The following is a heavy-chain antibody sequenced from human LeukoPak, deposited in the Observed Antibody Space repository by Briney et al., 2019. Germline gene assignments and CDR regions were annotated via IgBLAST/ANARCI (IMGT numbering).Heavy chain of an antibody. J-gene: IGHJ5*02. D-gene: IGHD2-2*01. CDR3: ARAPRWLTPDCTSTSCYENYFDP. V-gene: IGHV4-38-2*01. CDR2: IFHSGSA. Sequence: SEALSLPCAVSGCSISSSYQWAWIRQSPGKGLEWVGSIFHSGSAHYNPSLKSRVTISVETSNNQFSLKMYSVTAADTAVYYCARAPRWLTPDCTSTSCYENYFDPWGQGTLVTVSS. CDR1: GCSISSSYQ.